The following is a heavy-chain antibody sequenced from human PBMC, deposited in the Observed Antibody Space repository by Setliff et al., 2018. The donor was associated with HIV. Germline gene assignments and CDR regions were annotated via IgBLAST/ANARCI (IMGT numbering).Heavy chain of an antibody. J-gene: IGHJ4*02. CDR1: GDSISSGSYY. Sequence: PSETLSLTCAVSGDSISSGSYYWSWIRQPAGEGLERIGHIFTSGSTNYNPSLKSRVSISLDTSKNQFSLKLSSVTAADTAMYYCARGRGSYWGQGTLVTVSS. CDR3: ARGRGSY. D-gene: IGHD1-26*01. V-gene: IGHV4-61*09. CDR2: IFTSGST.